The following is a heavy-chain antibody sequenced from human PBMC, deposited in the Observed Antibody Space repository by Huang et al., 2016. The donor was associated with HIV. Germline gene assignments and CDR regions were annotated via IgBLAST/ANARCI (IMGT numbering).Heavy chain of an antibody. CDR1: GGTFSSYA. J-gene: IGHJ6*03. Sequence: QVQLVQSGAEVKKPGSSVKVSCKASGGTFSSYAISWVRQAPGQGLEWMGGIIPIFCTTNYAQNFQGRVTITADESTSTAYMELSSLRSDDTAVYYCATDFIRRTPPHFSYMDVWGKGTTVTVSS. V-gene: IGHV1-69*13. CDR3: ATDFIRRTPPHFSYMDV. D-gene: IGHD3-10*01. CDR2: IIPIFCTT.